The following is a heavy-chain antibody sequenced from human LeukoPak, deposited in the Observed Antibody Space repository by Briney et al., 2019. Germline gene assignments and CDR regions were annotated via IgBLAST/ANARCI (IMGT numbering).Heavy chain of an antibody. Sequence: SVKVSCKASGGTFSSYAISWVRQAPGQGLEWMGGIIPIFGTANYAQKFQGRVTITADKSTSTAYVELSSLRSEDTAVYYCAGGDIVVVPAATHYYYYGMDVWGKGTTVTVSS. J-gene: IGHJ6*04. CDR3: AGGDIVVVPAATHYYYYGMDV. CDR1: GGTFSSYA. CDR2: IIPIFGTA. V-gene: IGHV1-69*06. D-gene: IGHD2-2*01.